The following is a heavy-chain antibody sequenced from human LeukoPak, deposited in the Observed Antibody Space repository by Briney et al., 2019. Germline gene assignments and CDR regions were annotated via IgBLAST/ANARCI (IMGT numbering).Heavy chain of an antibody. CDR3: ARVVVAAYFDY. Sequence: GGSLRLSCAVSGFTFDDYAMHWVRQAPGKGLEWVSGISWNSGSIGYADSVKGRFTISRDNAKNSLYLQMNSLRAEDTALYYCARVVVAAYFDYWGQGTLVTVSS. CDR1: GFTFDDYA. V-gene: IGHV3-9*01. J-gene: IGHJ4*02. D-gene: IGHD2-15*01. CDR2: ISWNSGSI.